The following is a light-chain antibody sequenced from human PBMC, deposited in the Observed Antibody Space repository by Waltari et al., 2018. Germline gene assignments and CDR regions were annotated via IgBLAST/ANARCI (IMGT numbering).Light chain of an antibody. V-gene: IGLV2-14*01. CDR2: EVS. CDR3: SSYTSSGTYV. J-gene: IGLJ1*01. Sequence: QSALTQPASVSGSPGQSITISCTGTGSDVGGYTYVSWYQHHPGKAPQLMIYEVSNRPSGVSNRFSGSKSGNTASLTISGLQAEDEADYYCSSYTSSGTYVFGTGTKVTVL. CDR1: GSDVGGYTY.